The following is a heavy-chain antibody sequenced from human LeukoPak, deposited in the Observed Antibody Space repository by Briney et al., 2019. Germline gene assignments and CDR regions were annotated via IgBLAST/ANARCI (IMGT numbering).Heavy chain of an antibody. CDR3: ARDQLDIEVVPAAYYYYYGMGV. D-gene: IGHD2-2*03. J-gene: IGHJ6*04. V-gene: IGHV3-33*01. CDR2: IWYDGSNK. CDR1: GFTFSSYG. Sequence: GGSLRLSCAASGFTFSSYGMHWVRQAPGKGLEWVAVIWYDGSNKYYADSVKGRFTISRDNSKNTLYLQMNSLRAEDTAVYYCARDQLDIEVVPAAYYYYYGMGVWGKGTTVTVSS.